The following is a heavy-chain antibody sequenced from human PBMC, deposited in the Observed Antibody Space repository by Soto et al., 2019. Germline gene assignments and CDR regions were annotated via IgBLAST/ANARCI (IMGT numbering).Heavy chain of an antibody. CDR1: GGSVSSGSYY. CDR3: ARRGSGRHYYGMDV. J-gene: IGHJ6*02. Sequence: SETLSLTCTVSGGSVSSGSYYWSWIRQPPGKGLEWIGYIYYSGSTYYNPSLKSRVTISVDTSKNQFSLKLSSVTAADTAVYYCARRGSGRHYYGMDVWGQGTTVTVSS. V-gene: IGHV4-61*01. D-gene: IGHD3-10*01. CDR2: IYYSGST.